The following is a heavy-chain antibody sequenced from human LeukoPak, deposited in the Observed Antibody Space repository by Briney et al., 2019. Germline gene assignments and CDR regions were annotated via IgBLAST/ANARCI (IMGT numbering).Heavy chain of an antibody. V-gene: IGHV3-30*19. Sequence: GSLRLSCAASGFTFSSYGMHWVRQAPGKGLEWVAVISYDGSNKYYADSVKGRFTISRDNSKNTLYLQMNSLRAEDTAVYYCAKDQRWFGELFPTDYWGQGTLVTVSS. CDR2: ISYDGSNK. J-gene: IGHJ4*02. CDR3: AKDQRWFGELFPTDY. CDR1: GFTFSSYG. D-gene: IGHD3-10*01.